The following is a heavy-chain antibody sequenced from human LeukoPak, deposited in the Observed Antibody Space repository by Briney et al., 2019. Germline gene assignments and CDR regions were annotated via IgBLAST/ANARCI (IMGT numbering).Heavy chain of an antibody. J-gene: IGHJ3*02. D-gene: IGHD6-19*01. CDR1: GFPFDDYG. CDR3: AGDIVLIAVAVRGSFDI. Sequence: GGSVRLSCAASGFPFDDYGMMCLRQVPGKGLVWVSDINWNGCSIGYADSVKGQFAISRDNAKNSLYLQMNSLRAEDTALYYCAGDIVLIAVAVRGSFDIWGQGTMVTVSS. V-gene: IGHV3-20*04. CDR2: INWNGCSI.